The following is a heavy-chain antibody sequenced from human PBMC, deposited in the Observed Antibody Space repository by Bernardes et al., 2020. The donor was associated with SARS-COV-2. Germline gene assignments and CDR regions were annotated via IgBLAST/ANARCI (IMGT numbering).Heavy chain of an antibody. CDR1: GFTFSSYC. CDR3: AKGGYRYGS. D-gene: IGHD5-18*01. J-gene: IGHJ5*02. CDR2: IKEDGSEK. Sequence: GGSLRLSCAASGFTFSSYCMSWVRQAPGKGLEWVSNIKEDGSEKNYADSVKGRFSISRDNAKNSLYLQMNSLRAEDTAVYYCAKGGYRYGSCGQGTLLTVSS. V-gene: IGHV3-7*01.